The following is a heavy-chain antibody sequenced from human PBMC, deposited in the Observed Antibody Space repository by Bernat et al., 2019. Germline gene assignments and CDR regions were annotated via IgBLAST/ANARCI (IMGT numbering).Heavy chain of an antibody. D-gene: IGHD3-22*01. CDR2: IYHSGST. V-gene: IGHV4-4*02. Sequence: QVQLQESGPGLVKPSGTLSLTCAVSGGSISSSNWWSWVRQPPGKGLEWIGEIYHSGSTNYNPSLKSRVTISVDKFKNQFSLKLSSVTAADTAVYYCARRFSDSGGYYPLRGSYFDYWGQGTLVTVSS. CDR1: GGSISSSNW. CDR3: ARRFSDSGGYYPLRGSYFDY. J-gene: IGHJ4*02.